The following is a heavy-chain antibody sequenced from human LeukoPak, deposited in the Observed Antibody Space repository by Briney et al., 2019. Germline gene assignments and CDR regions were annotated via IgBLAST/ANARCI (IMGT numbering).Heavy chain of an antibody. D-gene: IGHD6-6*01. Sequence: SETLSLTCTVSGDSLSSYYWSWIRQAPGKGLEWIWYIYTSGGTNFIPSLKGRVTISIDTSKNHFSLKLSSVTAADSAVYYCARLTRLSTSPDRYYLDYWGQGTLVTVSS. CDR2: IYTSGGT. CDR3: ARLTRLSTSPDRYYLDY. V-gene: IGHV4-4*09. J-gene: IGHJ4*02. CDR1: GDSLSSYY.